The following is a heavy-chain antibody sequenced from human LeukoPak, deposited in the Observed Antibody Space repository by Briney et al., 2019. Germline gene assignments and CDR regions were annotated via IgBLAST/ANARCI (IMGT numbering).Heavy chain of an antibody. CDR2: NSSSSSTI. CDR1: GFTFSSYS. J-gene: IGHJ4*02. CDR3: ASCGGDCYHQTFDY. V-gene: IGHV3-48*04. Sequence: PGGSLRLSCAASGFTFSSYSMNWVRQAPGKGLEWVSYNSSSSSTIYYADSVKGRFTISRDNAKNSQYLQMNSLRAEDTAVYYCASCGGDCYHQTFDYWGQGTLVTVSS. D-gene: IGHD2-21*02.